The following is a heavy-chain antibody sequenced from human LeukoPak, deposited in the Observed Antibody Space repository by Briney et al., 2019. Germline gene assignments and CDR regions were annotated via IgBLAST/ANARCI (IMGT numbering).Heavy chain of an antibody. CDR3: ANHDSNYGSGSTPRN. CDR2: ITTSDGNT. D-gene: IGHD3-10*01. Sequence: GGSLRLSCAASGFTFSSYTMSWVRQAPGKGLEWVSTITTSDGNTYYADSVKGRFTVSRDNSKNTLFLQMNSLRAEDTAVYYCANHDSNYGSGSTPRNWGQGTLVTVSS. V-gene: IGHV3-23*01. CDR1: GFTFSSYT. J-gene: IGHJ4*02.